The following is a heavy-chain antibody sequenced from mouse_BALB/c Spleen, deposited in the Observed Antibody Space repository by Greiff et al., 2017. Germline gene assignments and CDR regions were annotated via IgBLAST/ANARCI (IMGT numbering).Heavy chain of an antibody. D-gene: IGHD1-1*01. Sequence: EVQLQESGPSLVKPSQTLSLTCSVTGDSITSGYWNWIRKFPGNKLEYMGYISYSGSTYYNPSLKSRISITRDTSKNQYYLQLNSVTTEDTATYYCAPITTVGYWYFDVWGAGTTVTVSS. CDR1: GDSITSGY. CDR2: ISYSGST. V-gene: IGHV3-8*02. CDR3: APITTVGYWYFDV. J-gene: IGHJ1*01.